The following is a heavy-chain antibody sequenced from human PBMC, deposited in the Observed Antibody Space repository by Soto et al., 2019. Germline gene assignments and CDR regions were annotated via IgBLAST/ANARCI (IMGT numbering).Heavy chain of an antibody. CDR3: ARDSAVASSGYFFGRRQIHYYGMDV. D-gene: IGHD3-22*01. Sequence: GASVKVSCKASGGTFSSYAISWVRQAPGQGLEWMGGIIPIFGTANYAQKFQGRVTITADESTSTAYMELSSLRSEDTAVYYCARDSAVASSGYFFGRRQIHYYGMDVWGQGTTVTVSS. V-gene: IGHV1-69*13. CDR2: IIPIFGTA. J-gene: IGHJ6*02. CDR1: GGTFSSYA.